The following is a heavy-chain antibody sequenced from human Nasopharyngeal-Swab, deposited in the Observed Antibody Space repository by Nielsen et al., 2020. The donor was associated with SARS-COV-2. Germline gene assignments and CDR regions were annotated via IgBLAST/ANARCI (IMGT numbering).Heavy chain of an antibody. J-gene: IGHJ6*02. CDR1: GFTFSSYD. Sequence: GESLKISCAASGFTFSSYDMHWVRQAPGKGLEWVAVISYDGSNKYYADSVKGRFTISRDSSKNTLYLQMNSLRAEDTAVYYCAKDKRYFDWDGMDVWGQGTTVTVSS. CDR2: ISYDGSNK. V-gene: IGHV3-30*18. D-gene: IGHD3-9*01. CDR3: AKDKRYFDWDGMDV.